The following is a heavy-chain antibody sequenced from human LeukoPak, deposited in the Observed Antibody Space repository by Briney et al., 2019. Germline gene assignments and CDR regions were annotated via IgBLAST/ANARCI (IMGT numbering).Heavy chain of an antibody. CDR3: ARLPYYYDSSGYKSGWFDP. Sequence: ASVKVSCKASGYTFTSYGISWVRQAPGQGLEWMGWISAYNGNTNYAQKLQGRVTMTTDTSTSIAYMELRSLRSDDTAVYYCARLPYYYDSSGYKSGWFDPWGQGTLVTVSS. CDR2: ISAYNGNT. CDR1: GYTFTSYG. V-gene: IGHV1-18*01. J-gene: IGHJ5*02. D-gene: IGHD3-22*01.